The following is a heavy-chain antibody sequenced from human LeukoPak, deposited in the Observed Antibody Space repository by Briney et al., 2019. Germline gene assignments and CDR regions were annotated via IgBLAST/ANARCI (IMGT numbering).Heavy chain of an antibody. V-gene: IGHV4-34*01. D-gene: IGHD5-18*01. J-gene: IGHJ4*02. Sequence: SETLSLTCAVYGGSFSGYYWSWIPQPPGKGLEWIGEINHSGSTNYTTSLKSRVTISVDTSKNQFSLKLSSVTAADTAVYYCARETLQLRFPDHWGQGTLVTVSS. CDR1: GGSFSGYY. CDR3: ARETLQLRFPDH. CDR2: INHSGST.